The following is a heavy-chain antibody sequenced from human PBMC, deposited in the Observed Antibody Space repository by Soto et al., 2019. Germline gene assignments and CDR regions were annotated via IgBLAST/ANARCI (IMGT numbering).Heavy chain of an antibody. CDR1: GFTFDDYA. CDR2: ISWNSGSI. Sequence: FLRLSCAASGFTFDDYAMHWVRQAPGKGLEWVSGISWNSGSIGYADSVKGRFTISRDNAKNSLYLQMNSLRAEDTALYYCAKGSMVAATLSYFDYWGQGTLVTVS. CDR3: AKGSMVAATLSYFDY. J-gene: IGHJ4*02. D-gene: IGHD2-15*01. V-gene: IGHV3-9*01.